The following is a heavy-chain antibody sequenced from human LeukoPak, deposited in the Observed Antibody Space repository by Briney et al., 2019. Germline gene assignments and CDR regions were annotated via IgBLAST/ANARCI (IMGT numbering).Heavy chain of an antibody. Sequence: ASVNVSCKTSGYTFTSYGISCVRQAPGQGLEWMGWITAYKGNTNYAQNLQGRVTITTDTSTSTPHMDLRSLRSGDAAVYYCARDEGVAAAVLFAYWGQGTLVTVYS. J-gene: IGHJ4*02. CDR2: ITAYKGNT. V-gene: IGHV1-18*01. D-gene: IGHD6-13*01. CDR1: GYTFTSYG. CDR3: ARDEGVAAAVLFAY.